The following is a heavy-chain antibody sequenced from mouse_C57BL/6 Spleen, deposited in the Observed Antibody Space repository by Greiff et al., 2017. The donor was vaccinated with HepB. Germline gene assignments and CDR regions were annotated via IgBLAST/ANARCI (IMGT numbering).Heavy chain of an antibody. D-gene: IGHD1-1*01. CDR2: IDPENGDT. CDR3: TTFGSSPSAY. J-gene: IGHJ3*01. CDR1: GFNIKDDY. V-gene: IGHV14-4*01. Sequence: EVQLQQSGAELVRPGASVKLSCTASGFNIKDDYMHWVKQRPEQGLEWIGWIDPENGDTEYASKFQGKATITADTSSNTAYLQLSSLTSEDTAVYYCTTFGSSPSAYWGQGTLVTVSA.